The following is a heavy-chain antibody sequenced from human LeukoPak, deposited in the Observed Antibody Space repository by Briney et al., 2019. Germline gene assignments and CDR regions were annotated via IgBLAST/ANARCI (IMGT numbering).Heavy chain of an antibody. Sequence: GGSLRLSCAASGFTFSSYAMHWVRQAPGKGLEWVAVISYDGSNKYYADSVKGRFTISRDNSKNTLYLQMNSLRAEDTAVYYCARVSTLYYYVTRGYFSWGRGTLVTVSS. CDR2: ISYDGSNK. D-gene: IGHD3-10*02. J-gene: IGHJ5*02. CDR3: ARVSTLYYYVTRGYFS. CDR1: GFTFSSYA. V-gene: IGHV3-30-3*01.